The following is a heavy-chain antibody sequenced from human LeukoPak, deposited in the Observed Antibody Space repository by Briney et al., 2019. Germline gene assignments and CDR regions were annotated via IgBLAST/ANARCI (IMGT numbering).Heavy chain of an antibody. Sequence: GGSLRLSCAASGFTVSNYYMNWVRQAPGKGLEWVSVIYTGGSTYYADSVKGRFTISRDNSKNTLFLQMNSLRAEDTAVYYCARAKQWLAQLYYNGMDVWGQGTTVTVTS. D-gene: IGHD6-19*01. CDR2: IYTGGST. CDR3: ARAKQWLAQLYYNGMDV. J-gene: IGHJ6*02. CDR1: GFTVSNYY. V-gene: IGHV3-66*01.